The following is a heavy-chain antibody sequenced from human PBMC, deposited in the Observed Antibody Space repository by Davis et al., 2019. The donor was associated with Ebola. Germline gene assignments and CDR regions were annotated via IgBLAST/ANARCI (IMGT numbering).Heavy chain of an antibody. J-gene: IGHJ6*02. CDR3: ARGLRFRNYYYGMDV. D-gene: IGHD5-12*01. V-gene: IGHV3-48*03. Sequence: PGGSLRLSCPASGFTFSSYEMNWVRQAPGKGLEWVSYISSSGSTIYYSDSVKGRFTIPRDNAKNSLYLQMNSLRAEDTAVYYCARGLRFRNYYYGMDVWGQGTTVTVSS. CDR2: ISSSGSTI. CDR1: GFTFSSYE.